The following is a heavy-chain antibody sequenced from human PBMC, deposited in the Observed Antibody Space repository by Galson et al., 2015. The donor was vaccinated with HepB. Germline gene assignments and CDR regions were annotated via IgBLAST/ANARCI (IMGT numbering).Heavy chain of an antibody. CDR3: ARENYYGSGSRDYYYGMDV. CDR2: IYSGGST. D-gene: IGHD3-10*01. CDR1: GFTVSGNY. V-gene: IGHV3-53*04. Sequence: SLRLSCAASGFTVSGNYMSWVRQAPGKGLEWVSVIYSGGSTYYADSVKGRFTISRHNSKNTLYLQMNSLRAEDTAVYYCARENYYGSGSRDYYYGMDVWGQGTTVTVSS. J-gene: IGHJ6*02.